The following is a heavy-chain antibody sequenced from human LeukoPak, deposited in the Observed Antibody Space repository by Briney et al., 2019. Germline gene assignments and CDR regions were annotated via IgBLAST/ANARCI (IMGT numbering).Heavy chain of an antibody. Sequence: SETLSLTCTVSGGSIGSYYWSWIPQPPGKGLEWIGYIYYSGSTNYNPSLKSRVTISVDTSKNQFSLKLSSVTAVDTAVYYCARRNHPYPDGGGAFDIWGQGTMVTVSS. D-gene: IGHD3-16*01. V-gene: IGHV4-59*01. CDR3: ARRNHPYPDGGGAFDI. CDR1: GGSIGSYY. J-gene: IGHJ3*02. CDR2: IYYSGST.